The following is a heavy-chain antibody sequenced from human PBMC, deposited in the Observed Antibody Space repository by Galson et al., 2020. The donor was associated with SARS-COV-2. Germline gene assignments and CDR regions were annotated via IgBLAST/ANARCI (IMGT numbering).Heavy chain of an antibody. D-gene: IGHD4-17*01. Sequence: ASVKVSCKVSGYTLTELSMHWVRQAPGKGLEWMGGFDPEDGETIYAQKFQGRVTMTEDTSTDTAYMELSSLRSEDTAVYYCATAPAVTTGNWFDPWGQGTLVTVSS. CDR3: ATAPAVTTGNWFDP. CDR1: GYTLTELS. V-gene: IGHV1-24*01. CDR2: FDPEDGET. J-gene: IGHJ5*02.